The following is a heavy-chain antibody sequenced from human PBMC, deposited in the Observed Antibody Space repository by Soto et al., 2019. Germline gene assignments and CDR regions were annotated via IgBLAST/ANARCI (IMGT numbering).Heavy chain of an antibody. Sequence: QVPLVESGGGVVQPGRSLRLSCAASGFTFSSYGMHWVRQAPGKGLEWVAVISYDGSNKYYADSVKGRFTISRDNSKNTLYLQMNSLRAEDTAVYYCAKDAYSSGWYVPHYWGQGTLVTVSS. CDR1: GFTFSSYG. CDR2: ISYDGSNK. D-gene: IGHD6-19*01. J-gene: IGHJ4*02. CDR3: AKDAYSSGWYVPHY. V-gene: IGHV3-30*18.